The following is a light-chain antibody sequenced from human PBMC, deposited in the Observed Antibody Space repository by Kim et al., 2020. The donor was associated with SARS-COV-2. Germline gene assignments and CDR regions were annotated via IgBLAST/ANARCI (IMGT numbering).Light chain of an antibody. Sequence: GQSVPISCTGTSSDVGGYNYVSWYQPHPGKAPKLMIYDVSKRPSGVPDRFSGSKSGNTASLTISGLQAEDEADYYCCSYAGSYTWVFGGGTQLTVL. J-gene: IGLJ3*02. CDR1: SSDVGGYNY. V-gene: IGLV2-11*01. CDR2: DVS. CDR3: CSYAGSYTWV.